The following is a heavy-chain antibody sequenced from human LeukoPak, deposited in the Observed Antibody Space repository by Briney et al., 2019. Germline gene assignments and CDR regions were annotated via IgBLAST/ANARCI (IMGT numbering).Heavy chain of an antibody. D-gene: IGHD3-3*01. J-gene: IGHJ4*02. Sequence: SVKVPCKASGGTFSSYAISWVRQAPGQGLEWMGGIIPIFGTANYAQKFQGRVTITTDESTSTAYMELSSLRSEDTVVYYCASPTRYDFWSGFDFDYWGQGTLVTVSS. CDR3: ASPTRYDFWSGFDFDY. CDR2: IIPIFGTA. V-gene: IGHV1-69*05. CDR1: GGTFSSYA.